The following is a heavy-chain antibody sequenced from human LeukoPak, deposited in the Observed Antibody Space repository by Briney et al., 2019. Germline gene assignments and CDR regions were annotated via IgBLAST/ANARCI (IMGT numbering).Heavy chain of an antibody. V-gene: IGHV3-30*02. J-gene: IGHJ4*02. D-gene: IGHD3-22*01. CDR3: AKEGATYNYDSSGYSHFDY. CDR2: IRYDGSNK. Sequence: GGSLRLSCAASGFTFSSYGMHWVRQAPGKGLEWMAFIRYDGSNKYYADSVKGRFTISRDNSKNTLYLQMNSLRAEDTAVYYCAKEGATYNYDSSGYSHFDYWGQGTLVTVSS. CDR1: GFTFSSYG.